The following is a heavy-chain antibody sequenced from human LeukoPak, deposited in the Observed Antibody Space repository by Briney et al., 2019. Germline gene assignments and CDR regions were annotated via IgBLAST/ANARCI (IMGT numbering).Heavy chain of an antibody. J-gene: IGHJ4*02. Sequence: GGSLRLSCAASGFTFSNYYMSWIRQAPGKGLEWVSSISSSGDTLYYADSVKGHFTISRDNAKNSLYLQMNSLRAEDTAVYYCARPPFRGVISVYFDYWGQGALVTVTS. CDR3: ARPPFRGVISVYFDY. CDR2: ISSSGDTL. CDR1: GFTFSNYY. V-gene: IGHV3-11*01. D-gene: IGHD3-10*01.